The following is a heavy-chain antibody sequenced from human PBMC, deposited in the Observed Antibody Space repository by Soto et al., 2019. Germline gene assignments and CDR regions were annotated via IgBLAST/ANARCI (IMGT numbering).Heavy chain of an antibody. CDR1: GFNFNNYP. D-gene: IGHD2-2*02. CDR2: IWYDGTEK. J-gene: IGHJ1*01. V-gene: IGHV3-33*01. CDR3: AGNTPLFN. Sequence: VQLVESGGGVVQPGRSLELSCEASGFNFNNYPMHWVRQAPGKGLEWVAVIWYDGTEKFYADSLKGRFTISRDNSKNTLFLQMNSLRAEDTAVYYCAGNTPLFNWGQGTLVTVSS.